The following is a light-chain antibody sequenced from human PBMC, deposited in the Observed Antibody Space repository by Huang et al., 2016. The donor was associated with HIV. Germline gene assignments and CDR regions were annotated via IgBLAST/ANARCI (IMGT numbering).Light chain of an antibody. CDR2: GAS. CDR3: QQYDSSPMYT. Sequence: IVLTQSPGTLSLSPGERATLSCRASQSVSSTFLAWYQQKPGPAPRLLIFGASNRATGTPDRFSGSGSGTDFTLTISRREPEDFAGYHCQQYDSSPMYTFGQGTKLEIK. J-gene: IGKJ2*01. V-gene: IGKV3-20*01. CDR1: QSVSSTF.